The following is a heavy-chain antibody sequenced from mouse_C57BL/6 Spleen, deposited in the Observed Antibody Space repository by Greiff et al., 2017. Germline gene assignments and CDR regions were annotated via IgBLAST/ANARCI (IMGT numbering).Heavy chain of an antibody. V-gene: IGHV5-16*01. CDR2: INYDGSST. J-gene: IGHJ2*01. Sequence: EVQLVESEGGLVQPGSSMKLSCTASGFTFSDYYMAWVRQVPEKGLEWVANINYDGSSTYYLDSLKSRFIISRDNAKNILYLQMSSLKSKDTATYYCARETVVAGYYFDYWGQGTTLTVSS. CDR3: ARETVVAGYYFDY. D-gene: IGHD1-1*01. CDR1: GFTFSDYY.